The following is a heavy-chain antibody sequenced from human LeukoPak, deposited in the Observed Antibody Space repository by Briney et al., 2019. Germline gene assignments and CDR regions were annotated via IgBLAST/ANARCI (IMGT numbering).Heavy chain of an antibody. CDR2: IHYSGST. CDR1: GASISGYY. CDR3: ARVGDSSDYYYYFDY. V-gene: IGHV4-59*01. Sequence: PSETLSLTCTVSGASISGYYWSWIRQPPGKGLEWIAYIHYSGSTNYNPSLKSRVTISVDKCKNQFYLKMSSVTAADTVVYYCARVGDSSDYYYYFDYWGQGTLVTVSS. J-gene: IGHJ4*02. D-gene: IGHD3-22*01.